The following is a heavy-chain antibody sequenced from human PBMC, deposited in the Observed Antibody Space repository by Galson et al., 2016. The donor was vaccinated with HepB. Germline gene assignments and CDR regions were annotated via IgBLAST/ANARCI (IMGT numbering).Heavy chain of an antibody. D-gene: IGHD3-10*02. CDR2: MSGRGGSS. CDR3: ARDVRGVDYYYYYMDV. CDR1: GFNFSNYA. V-gene: IGHV3-23*01. Sequence: SLRLSCAASGFNFSNYAMSWVRQAPGKGLEWVSAMSGRGGSSYYGDFVKGRFTISRDNSKNTLHLQTDRLRADDTAVYYCARDVRGVDYYYYYMDVWGKGTTVTVSS. J-gene: IGHJ6*03.